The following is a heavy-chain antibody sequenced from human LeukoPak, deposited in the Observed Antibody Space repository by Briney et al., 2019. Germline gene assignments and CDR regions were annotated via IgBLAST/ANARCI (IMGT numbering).Heavy chain of an antibody. Sequence: PGGSLRLSCAASGFTFSSYAMSWVRQAPGKGLEWVSAISGSGGSTYYAASVKGRFTISRDNSKNTLYLQMNSLRAEDTAVYYCAKQGDSGSSEIDYWGQGTLVTVSS. CDR1: GFTFSSYA. CDR2: ISGSGGST. CDR3: AKQGDSGSSEIDY. D-gene: IGHD1-26*01. J-gene: IGHJ4*02. V-gene: IGHV3-23*01.